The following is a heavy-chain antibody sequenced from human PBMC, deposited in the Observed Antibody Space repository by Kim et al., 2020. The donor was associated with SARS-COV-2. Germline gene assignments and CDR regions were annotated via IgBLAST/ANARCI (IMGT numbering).Heavy chain of an antibody. Sequence: GGSLRLSCAASGFTFSDYYMSWIRQAPGKGLEWVSYISSSSSYTNYADSVKGRFTISRDNAKNSLYLQMNSLRAEDTAVYYCARDYSSWYGVCDAFDIWGQGTMVTVSS. J-gene: IGHJ3*02. CDR2: ISSSSSYT. CDR1: GFTFSDYY. CDR3: ARDYSSWYGVCDAFDI. D-gene: IGHD6-13*01. V-gene: IGHV3-11*05.